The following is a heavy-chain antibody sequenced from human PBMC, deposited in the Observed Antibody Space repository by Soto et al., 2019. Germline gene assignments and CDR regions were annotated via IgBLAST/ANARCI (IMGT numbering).Heavy chain of an antibody. CDR2: ISYDGNNK. Sequence: QLVESGGGVVPPGASLRLSCAASGFTFSTFGMHWVRQTPGKGLEWVAVISYDGNNKVYADSVKGRFTISIDNFKNTVDLVMNNLNVDDTAVYYCAKALQAYGDYDYYCCGLDVWGQGATVSVSS. V-gene: IGHV3-30*18. J-gene: IGHJ6*02. CDR3: AKALQAYGDYDYYCCGLDV. CDR1: GFTFSTFG. D-gene: IGHD4-17*01.